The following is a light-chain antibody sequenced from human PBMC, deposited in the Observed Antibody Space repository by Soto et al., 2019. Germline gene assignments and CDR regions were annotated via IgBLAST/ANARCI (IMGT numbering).Light chain of an antibody. Sequence: IQMPQSPSTLSASVGDRVTITCRASQNISIWLAWYQQRPGRAPRLLIYDSSSLESGVPSTFSGSGSGTEFSPTISNLRPDDFATYYCQHYHSFSITFGQGTRREI. CDR3: QHYHSFSIT. CDR2: DSS. V-gene: IGKV1-5*01. J-gene: IGKJ5*01. CDR1: QNISIW.